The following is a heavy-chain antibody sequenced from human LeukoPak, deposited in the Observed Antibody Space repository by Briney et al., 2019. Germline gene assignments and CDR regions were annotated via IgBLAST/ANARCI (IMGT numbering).Heavy chain of an antibody. V-gene: IGHV3-30-3*01. CDR1: GFTFSSYA. CDR2: ISYDGSNK. CDR3: ARDYYYDSSGYPSYFDY. Sequence: PGGSLRLSCAASGFTFSSYAMHWVRQAPGKGLEWVAVISYDGSNKYYADSVKGRFTISRDNSKNTLYLQMNSLRAEDTAVYCCARDYYYDSSGYPSYFDYWGQGTLVTVPS. D-gene: IGHD3-22*01. J-gene: IGHJ4*02.